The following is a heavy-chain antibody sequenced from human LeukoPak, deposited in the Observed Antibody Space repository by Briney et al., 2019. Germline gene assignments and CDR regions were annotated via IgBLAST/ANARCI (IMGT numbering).Heavy chain of an antibody. CDR2: INHSGST. J-gene: IGHJ6*03. CDR3: ARGGTMVRGVIVDYYYYYYMDV. V-gene: IGHV4-34*01. CDR1: GGSFSDYY. Sequence: SETLSLTCAVYGGSFSDYYWSWICQPPGKGLEWIGEINHSGSTNYNPSLKSRVTISVDTSKNHFSLRLNSVTAADTAVYYCARGGTMVRGVIVDYYYYYYMDVWGKGTTVTVSS. D-gene: IGHD3-10*01.